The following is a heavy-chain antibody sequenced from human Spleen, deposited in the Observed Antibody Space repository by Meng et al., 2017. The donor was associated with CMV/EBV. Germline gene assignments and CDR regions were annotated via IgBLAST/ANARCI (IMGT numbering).Heavy chain of an antibody. V-gene: IGHV1-2*02. D-gene: IGHD3-10*01. CDR1: GYTFTGYY. J-gene: IGHJ6*02. CDR3: ARMRGPKDGMDV. Sequence: ASVMVSCKASGYTFTGYYMHWVRQAPGQGLEWLGWIAPNSGGTNYAQKFQGRVPLNRDTSISTAYMELSRLRFDDTAVYYCARMRGPKDGMDVWGQGTTVTVSS. CDR2: IAPNSGGT.